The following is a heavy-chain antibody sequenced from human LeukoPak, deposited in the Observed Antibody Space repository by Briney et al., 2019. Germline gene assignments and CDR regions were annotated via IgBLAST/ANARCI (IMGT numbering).Heavy chain of an antibody. CDR3: ARSSRQNTGFFDL. V-gene: IGHV4-59*01. D-gene: IGHD6-6*01. CDR1: GGSINSYY. J-gene: IGHJ2*01. Sequence: PPETLSLTCTVSGGSINSYYWSWIRQPPGKGLEWIGYIYYSGSTNYNPSLKSRLTISVDTSENQFSLKLSSVTAADTAVYYCARSSRQNTGFFDLWGRGTLVTVSS. CDR2: IYYSGST.